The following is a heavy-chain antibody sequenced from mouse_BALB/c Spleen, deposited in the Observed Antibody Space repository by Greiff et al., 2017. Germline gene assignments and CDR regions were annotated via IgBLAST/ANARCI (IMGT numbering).Heavy chain of an antibody. CDR1: GYTFTSYW. Sequence: QVQLKESGAELARPGASVKLSCKASGYTFTSYWMQWVKQRPGQGLEWIGAIYPGDGDTRYTQKFKGKATLTADKSSSTAYMQLSSLASEDSAVYYCAREIWPYAMDYWGQGTSVTVSS. CDR3: AREIWPYAMDY. CDR2: IYPGDGDT. D-gene: IGHD1-1*02. J-gene: IGHJ4*01. V-gene: IGHV1-87*01.